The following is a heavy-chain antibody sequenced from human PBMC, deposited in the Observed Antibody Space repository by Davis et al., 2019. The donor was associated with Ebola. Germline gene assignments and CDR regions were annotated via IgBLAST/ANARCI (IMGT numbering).Heavy chain of an antibody. CDR1: GFTFSTYW. CDR3: ARGIFDYNPSRYGMDV. CDR2: IKQDGSEK. J-gene: IGHJ6*02. Sequence: GESLKISCAASGFTFSTYWMSWVRQAPGKGLEWVANIKQDGSEKYYVDSVKGRFTISRDNSKNTLYLQMNSLRAEDTAVYYCARGIFDYNPSRYGMDVWGQGTTVTVSS. V-gene: IGHV3-7*01. D-gene: IGHD4-11*01.